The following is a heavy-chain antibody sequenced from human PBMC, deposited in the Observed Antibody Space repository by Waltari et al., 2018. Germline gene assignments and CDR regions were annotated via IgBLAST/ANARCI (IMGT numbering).Heavy chain of an antibody. J-gene: IGHJ4*02. D-gene: IGHD6-19*01. CDR3: ARQEKRYSSGWPLDY. CDR1: GGSISSSSYY. CDR2: IYYSGST. V-gene: IGHV4-39*01. Sequence: QLQLQASGPGLVKPSETLSLTCTVSGGSISSSSYYWGWIRQPPGKGLEWIGSIYYSGSTYYNPSLKSRVTISVDTSKNQFSLKLSSVTAADTAVYYCARQEKRYSSGWPLDYWGQGTLVTVSS.